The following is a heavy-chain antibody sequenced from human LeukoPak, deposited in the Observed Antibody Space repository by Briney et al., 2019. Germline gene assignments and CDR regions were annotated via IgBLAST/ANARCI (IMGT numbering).Heavy chain of an antibody. J-gene: IGHJ6*04. D-gene: IGHD3-10*02. CDR2: ISYGGSNK. CDR1: GFTFSSYG. Sequence: GGSLRLSCAASGFTFSSYGMHWVRQAPGKGLERVAVISYGGSNKYYADSVKGRFTISRDNSKNTLYLQMNSLRAEDTAVYYCAELGITMIGGVWGKGTTVTISS. CDR3: AELGITMIGGV. V-gene: IGHV3-30*18.